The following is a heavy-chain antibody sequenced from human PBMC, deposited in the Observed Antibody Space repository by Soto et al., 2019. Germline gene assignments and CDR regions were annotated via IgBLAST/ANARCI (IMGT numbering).Heavy chain of an antibody. D-gene: IGHD5-12*01. CDR2: ISYDGSNK. Sequence: GWSLRLSCASSVFTFISYAMHWVRQAPGKGLEWVAVISYDGSNKYYADSVKGRFTISRDNSKNTLYLQMNSLRAEDTAVYYCAREGVATITFLYYYGMDVWGQGTTVTVSS. CDR3: AREGVATITFLYYYGMDV. V-gene: IGHV3-30-3*01. J-gene: IGHJ6*02. CDR1: VFTFISYA.